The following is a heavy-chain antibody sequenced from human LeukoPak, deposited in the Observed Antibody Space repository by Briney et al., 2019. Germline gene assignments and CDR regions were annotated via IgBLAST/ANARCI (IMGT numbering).Heavy chain of an antibody. V-gene: IGHV3-23*01. CDR2: ISGSGGST. J-gene: IGHJ4*02. D-gene: IGHD5-12*01. CDR3: ARDWRNSGYDYEYFDY. CDR1: GVRISSYA. Sequence: GGSLRLSCAASGVRISSYAMSWVRQAPEKGLEWVSVISGSGGSTYYADSVKGRFTISRDNSKNTLYLQMNSLRAEDTAVYYCARDWRNSGYDYEYFDYWGQGTLVTVSS.